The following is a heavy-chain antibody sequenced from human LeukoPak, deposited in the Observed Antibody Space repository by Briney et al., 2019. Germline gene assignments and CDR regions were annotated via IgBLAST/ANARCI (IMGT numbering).Heavy chain of an antibody. V-gene: IGHV4-30-4*01. CDR1: GGSISSGDYY. Sequence: SETLSLTCTVSGGSISSGDYYWSWIRQPPGKGLEWIGYIYYSGSTYYNPSPKSRVTISVDTSQNQFSLKLSSVTAADRAVYYCAREDIVVVPAAMGSGFDYWGQGTLVTVS. CDR3: AREDIVVVPAAMGSGFDY. J-gene: IGHJ4*02. D-gene: IGHD2-2*01. CDR2: IYYSGST.